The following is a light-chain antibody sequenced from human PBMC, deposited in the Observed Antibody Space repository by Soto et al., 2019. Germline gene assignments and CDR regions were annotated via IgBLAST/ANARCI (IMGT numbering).Light chain of an antibody. V-gene: IGLV1-44*01. Sequence: QSVLTQPPSASGTPGQRLTISCSGSSSNVGRNSVNWYQQLPGTAPKLLIYSNNQRPSGVPDRFSGSKSGTSASLAISGLQSEDEADYYCAAWDDSLNVYVFGAGTQLTVL. CDR1: SSNVGRNS. CDR3: AAWDDSLNVYV. J-gene: IGLJ7*01. CDR2: SNN.